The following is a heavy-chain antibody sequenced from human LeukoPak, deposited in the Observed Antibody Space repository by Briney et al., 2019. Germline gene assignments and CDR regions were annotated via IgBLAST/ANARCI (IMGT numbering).Heavy chain of an antibody. Sequence: GASVTVSFTASGYTFTGYYMHWVRQAPGQGLEWMGWINPNSGGTNYAQKFQGRVTMTRDTSISTAYMELSRLRSDDTAVYYCARSIRNNFDYWGQGTLVTVSS. CDR2: INPNSGGT. V-gene: IGHV1-2*02. D-gene: IGHD3-3*01. CDR3: ARSIRNNFDY. CDR1: GYTFTGYY. J-gene: IGHJ4*02.